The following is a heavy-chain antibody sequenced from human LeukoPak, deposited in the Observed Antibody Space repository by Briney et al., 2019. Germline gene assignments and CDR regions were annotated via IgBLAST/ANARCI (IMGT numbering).Heavy chain of an antibody. Sequence: GASVKVSCKASGYTFSSYGISWVRQAPGQGLEWMGWISAYNGNTNYAQMVQGRVTMTTDTSTSTAYMEVRSLRSDDTAMYYCARDVGDIVTIPAAISVPWGQGTLATVSS. D-gene: IGHD2-2*01. V-gene: IGHV1-18*01. CDR1: GYTFSSYG. J-gene: IGHJ5*02. CDR2: ISAYNGNT. CDR3: ARDVGDIVTIPAAISVP.